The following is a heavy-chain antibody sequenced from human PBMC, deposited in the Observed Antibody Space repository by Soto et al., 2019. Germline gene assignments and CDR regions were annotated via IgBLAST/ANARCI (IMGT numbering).Heavy chain of an antibody. CDR1: GGSFSGYD. CDR3: ARDKITGLFDY. J-gene: IGHJ4*02. V-gene: IGHV4-34*01. Sequence: SETLSLTCAVYGGSFSGYDWTWIRQPPGTGLEWIGEINHSGSTNYNPSLKSRVTISVDTSKNQFSLKLTSVTAADTAVYYCARDKITGLFDYWGEGTLVTVSS. D-gene: IGHD2-8*02. CDR2: INHSGST.